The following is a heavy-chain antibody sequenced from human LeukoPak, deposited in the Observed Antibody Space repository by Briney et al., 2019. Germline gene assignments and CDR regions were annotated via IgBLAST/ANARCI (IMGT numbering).Heavy chain of an antibody. V-gene: IGHV3-21*01. CDR1: GFTFSSYS. CDR3: ARSHNYYDNSGYLY. Sequence: GGSLRLSCAASGFTFSSYSMNWVRQAPGKGLEWVSSISSSSSSYIYYADSVKGRFTISRDNAKNSLYLQMNSLRAEDTAVYYCARSHNYYDNSGYLYWGQGTLVTVSS. D-gene: IGHD3-22*01. CDR2: ISSSSSSYI. J-gene: IGHJ4*02.